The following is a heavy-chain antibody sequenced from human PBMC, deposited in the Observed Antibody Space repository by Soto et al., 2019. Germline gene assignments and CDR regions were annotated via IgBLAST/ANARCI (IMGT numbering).Heavy chain of an antibody. CDR1: GYSISSGYY. CDR2: INHRGNS. Sequence: SETLSLTCDVSGYSISSGYYWAWVRQPPGKGMEWIGSINHRGNSFYNPSLKSRVTISVDTSKNQGSLKVSSVTAADTAVYDCVRSGDDYGSYIDYWGQGTRVT. D-gene: IGHD4-17*01. J-gene: IGHJ4*02. V-gene: IGHV4-38-2*01. CDR3: VRSGDDYGSYIDY.